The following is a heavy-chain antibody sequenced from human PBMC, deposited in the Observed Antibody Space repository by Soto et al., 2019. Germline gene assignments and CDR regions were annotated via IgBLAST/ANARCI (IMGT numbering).Heavy chain of an antibody. D-gene: IGHD4-4*01. V-gene: IGHV4-31*03. J-gene: IGHJ4*02. Sequence: SETLSVTCTVSGGSISSGGYYWSWIRQHPGKGLEWIGYIYYSGSTYYNPSLKSRVTISVDTSKNQFSLKLSSVTAADTAVYYCASLVTTYYFDYWGQGTLVTVSS. CDR2: IYYSGST. CDR3: ASLVTTYYFDY. CDR1: GGSISSGGYY.